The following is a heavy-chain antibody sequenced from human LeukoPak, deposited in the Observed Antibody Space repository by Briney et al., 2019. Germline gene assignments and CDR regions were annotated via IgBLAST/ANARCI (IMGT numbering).Heavy chain of an antibody. CDR3: ARVSGTYNWNGDAFDI. CDR1: GYTFTGYY. CDR2: INPNSGGT. V-gene: IGHV1-2*02. Sequence: GASVKVSCKASGYTFTGYYMHWVRQAPGQGLEWMGWINPNSGGTNYAQKFQGRVTMTGDTSISTAYMELSRLRSDDTAVYYCARVSGTYNWNGDAFDIWGQGTMVTVSS. J-gene: IGHJ3*02. D-gene: IGHD1-20*01.